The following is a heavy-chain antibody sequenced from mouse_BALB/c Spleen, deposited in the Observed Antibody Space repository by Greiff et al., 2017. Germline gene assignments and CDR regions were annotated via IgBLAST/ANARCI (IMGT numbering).Heavy chain of an antibody. CDR1: GYTFTSYY. Sequence: VKLMESGPELVKPGASVKISCKASGYTFTSYYIHWVKQRPGQGLEWIGYIYPRDGSTNYNEKFKGKATLTADTSSSTAYMQLSSLTSEDSAVYFCARLKGIAYWGQGTLVTVSA. V-gene: IGHV1S12*01. CDR3: ARLKGIAY. CDR2: IYPRDGST. J-gene: IGHJ3*01.